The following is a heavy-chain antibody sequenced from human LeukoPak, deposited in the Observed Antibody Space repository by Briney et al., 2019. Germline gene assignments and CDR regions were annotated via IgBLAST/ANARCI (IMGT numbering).Heavy chain of an antibody. CDR2: IFESGNT. CDR1: GYSISNSNW. J-gene: IGHJ6*02. V-gene: IGHV4-4*02. D-gene: IGHD2-15*01. CDR3: ARDGAYCSGGSCYLASYYYYGMDV. Sequence: SGTLSLTCTVSGYSISNSNWWSWVRQVPGKGLEWLGEIFESGNTNYNPSLKSRVTISVDTSKNQFSLKLSSVTAADTAVYYCARDGAYCSGGSCYLASYYYYGMDVWGQGTTVTVSS.